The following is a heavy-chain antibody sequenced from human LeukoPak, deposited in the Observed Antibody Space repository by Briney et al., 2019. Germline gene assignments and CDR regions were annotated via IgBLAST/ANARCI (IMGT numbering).Heavy chain of an antibody. J-gene: IGHJ4*02. D-gene: IGHD2-2*01. CDR3: ARVPPSAHQLLSSDY. V-gene: IGHV1-18*01. CDR1: GYTFSSYG. Sequence: ASVKVSCKASGYTFSSYGISWVRQAPGQGLEWMGWISAYNGNTNYAQKLQGRVTMTTDTSTSTAYMELRSLRPDDTAVYYCARVPPSAHQLLSSDYWGQGTQVTVSS. CDR2: ISAYNGNT.